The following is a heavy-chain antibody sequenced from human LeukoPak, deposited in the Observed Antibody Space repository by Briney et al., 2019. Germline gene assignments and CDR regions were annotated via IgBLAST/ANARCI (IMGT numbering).Heavy chain of an antibody. D-gene: IGHD3-16*01. CDR2: ISGNGFTI. V-gene: IGHV3-9*01. Sequence: GGSLRLSCAASGFFFDEFAMHWVRQVQGKGLEWVSDISGNGFTIGYAESVEGRFTISRDNAKDSLYLQMDSLRPEDTALYYCVKASPTSTQGMEVWGQGTSVTVSS. CDR3: VKASPTSTQGMEV. J-gene: IGHJ6*02. CDR1: GFFFDEFA.